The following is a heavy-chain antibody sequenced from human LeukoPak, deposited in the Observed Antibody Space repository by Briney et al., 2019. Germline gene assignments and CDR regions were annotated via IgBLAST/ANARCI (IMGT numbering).Heavy chain of an antibody. J-gene: IGHJ3*02. CDR2: TYYRSKWYN. CDR3: ARGINSAFDI. V-gene: IGHV6-1*01. Sequence: SQTLSLTCVISGDSFSSNGVAWNWIRQSPSRGLEWLGRTYYRSKWYNDYVVSVKSRITINPDTYKNQFPLHLNSVTPEDTAVYYCARGINSAFDIWGQGTLVTVSS. D-gene: IGHD2-15*01. CDR1: GDSFSSNGVA.